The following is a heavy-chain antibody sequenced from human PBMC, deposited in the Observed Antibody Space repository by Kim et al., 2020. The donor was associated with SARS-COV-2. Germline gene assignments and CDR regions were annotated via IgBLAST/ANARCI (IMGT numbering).Heavy chain of an antibody. CDR3: ARESRRIAAAADWYFDL. J-gene: IGHJ2*01. D-gene: IGHD6-13*01. Sequence: SETLSLTCAVSGGSISSSNWWSWVRQPPGKGLEWIGEIYHSGSTNYNPSLKSRVTISVDKSKNQFSLKLSSVTAADTAVYCCARESRRIAAAADWYFDLWGRGTLVTVSS. V-gene: IGHV4-4*01. CDR1: GGSISSSNW. CDR2: IYHSGST.